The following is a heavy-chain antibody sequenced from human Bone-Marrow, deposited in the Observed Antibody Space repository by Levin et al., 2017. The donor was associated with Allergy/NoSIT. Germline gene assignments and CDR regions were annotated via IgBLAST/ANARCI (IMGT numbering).Heavy chain of an antibody. V-gene: IGHV3-21*01. Sequence: GGSLRLSCAASGFTFSSYSMNWVRQAPGKGLEWVSSISSSSSYIYYADSVKGRFTISRDNAKNSLYLQMNSLRAEDTAVYYCARAQSSRAYDYMDVWGEGTTVTVSS. CDR3: ARAQSSRAYDYMDV. D-gene: IGHD2-2*01. J-gene: IGHJ6*03. CDR2: ISSSSSYI. CDR1: GFTFSSYS.